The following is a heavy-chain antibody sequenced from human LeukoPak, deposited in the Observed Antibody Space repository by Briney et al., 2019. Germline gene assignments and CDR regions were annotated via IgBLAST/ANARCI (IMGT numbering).Heavy chain of an antibody. CDR2: IYYSGST. CDR1: GGSIRTDGYY. Sequence: SETLSLTCTVSGGSIRTDGYYWSWIRQHPGKGLEWIGFIYYSGSTYYNPSLKSRVSISGDTSKNQFFLKLTSVTAADTAVYFCARGNLEWLSLDYWGQGTLATVSS. J-gene: IGHJ4*02. D-gene: IGHD3-3*01. V-gene: IGHV4-31*03. CDR3: ARGNLEWLSLDY.